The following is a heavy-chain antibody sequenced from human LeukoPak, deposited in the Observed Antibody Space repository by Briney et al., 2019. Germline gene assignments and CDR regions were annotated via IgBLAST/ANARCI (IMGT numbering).Heavy chain of an antibody. J-gene: IGHJ4*02. Sequence: PSETLSLTCSVSGQSISSGYYWGWIRQPPGKGLEWIGNIYHSGSTYYNPSLESRVTISVDTSKRQFSLKLSSVTAADTAVYYCARDLYDSSGFYPKWGQGTLVTVSS. CDR1: GQSISSGYY. D-gene: IGHD3-22*01. CDR3: ARDLYDSSGFYPK. CDR2: IYHSGST. V-gene: IGHV4-38-2*02.